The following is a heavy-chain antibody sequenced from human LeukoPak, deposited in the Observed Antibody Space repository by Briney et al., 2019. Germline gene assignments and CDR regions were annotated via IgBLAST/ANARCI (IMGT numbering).Heavy chain of an antibody. V-gene: IGHV4-4*02. J-gene: IGHJ5*02. D-gene: IGHD2-2*01. CDR3: ARGGYCSSTSCPETSWFDP. CDR2: IYHSGST. CDR1: GGSISSSNW. Sequence: PSEALSLTCAVSGGSISSSNWWSWVRQPPGEGLEWIGEIYHSGSTNYNPSLKSRVTISVDKSKNQFSLKLSSVTAADTAVYYCARGGYCSSTSCPETSWFDPWGQGTLVTVSS.